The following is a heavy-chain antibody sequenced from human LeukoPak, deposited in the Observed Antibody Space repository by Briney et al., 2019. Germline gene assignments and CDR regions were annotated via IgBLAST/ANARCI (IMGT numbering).Heavy chain of an antibody. J-gene: IGHJ6*03. Sequence: SQTLSLTCAISGDSVSSNSAAWNWIRQSPSRGLEWLGRTYYRSKWYNDYAVSVKSRITINPDTSKNQFSLQLNSVTPEDTAVYYCARGPWGELSLHGPGYYYYYYYMDVWGKGTTVTVSS. CDR1: GDSVSSNSAA. CDR2: TYYRSKWYN. CDR3: ARGPWGELSLHGPGYYYYYYYMDV. V-gene: IGHV6-1*01. D-gene: IGHD3-10*01.